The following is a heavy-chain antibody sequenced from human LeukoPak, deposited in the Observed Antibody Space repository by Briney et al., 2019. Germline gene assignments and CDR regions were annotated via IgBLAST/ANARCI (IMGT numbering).Heavy chain of an antibody. V-gene: IGHV4-39*01. CDR3: ASPMVRGVIDY. J-gene: IGHJ4*02. CDR1: GGSISTSSYY. CDR2: IYYSGST. Sequence: SETLSLTCTVSGGSISTSSYYWGWVRQPPGKGLEWIGNIYYSGSTYYNPSLKSRVTISVDTSKNQFSLKLSSVTAADTAVYYCASPMVRGVIDYWGQGTLVTVSS. D-gene: IGHD3-10*01.